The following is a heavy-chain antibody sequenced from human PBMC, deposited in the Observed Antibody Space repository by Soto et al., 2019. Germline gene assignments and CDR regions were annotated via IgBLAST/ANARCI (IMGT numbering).Heavy chain of an antibody. CDR2: INCANGDT. Sequence: QVQLVQSGAEVKKAGASVRVSCKASGYTFTNYAMHWVRQAPGQRLEWMGWINCANGDTKYSESCHDRVTLSRDTSASTAYMEISSLRSEATADYFCARAPFMPPPAYMYYGMDVWSQGTAVTVSS. CDR3: ARAPFMPPPAYMYYGMDV. CDR1: GYTFTNYA. D-gene: IGHD2-2*01. V-gene: IGHV1-3*01. J-gene: IGHJ6*02.